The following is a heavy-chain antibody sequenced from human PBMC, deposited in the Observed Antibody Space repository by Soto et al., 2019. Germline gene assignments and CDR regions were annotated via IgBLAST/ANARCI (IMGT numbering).Heavy chain of an antibody. D-gene: IGHD3-22*01. V-gene: IGHV3-48*02. Sequence: GGSLRLSCAASGFTFINYNMNWVRQAPGKGLEWVSYIDSSGSTMYYADSVKGRFTISRDNAKNSLNLQMNSLRDEDTAVYFCARRAYFYDSSAFSPHYLDFWGQGTLVTVSS. CDR3: ARRAYFYDSSAFSPHYLDF. CDR2: IDSSGSTM. CDR1: GFTFINYN. J-gene: IGHJ4*02.